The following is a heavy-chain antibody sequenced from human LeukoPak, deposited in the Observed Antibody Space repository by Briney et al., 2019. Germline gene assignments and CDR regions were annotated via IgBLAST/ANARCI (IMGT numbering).Heavy chain of an antibody. CDR2: INHSGST. V-gene: IGHV4-34*01. CDR1: GRSFSGHY. Sequence: PSETLSLTCAVYGRSFSGHYWTWLRQPPGEGLEWIGEINHSGSTPYNPSLNSRVTISVDTSKNQFSLRLSSVTAADTAVYYCARPRYGSGSLDSWGQGTLVTVSS. CDR3: ARPRYGSGSLDS. D-gene: IGHD3-10*01. J-gene: IGHJ4*02.